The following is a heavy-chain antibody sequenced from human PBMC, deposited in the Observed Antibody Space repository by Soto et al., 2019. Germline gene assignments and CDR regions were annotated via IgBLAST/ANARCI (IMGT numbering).Heavy chain of an antibody. CDR1: GGAFSGYY. V-gene: IGHV4-34*01. CDR3: ARDSNCSTIDY. D-gene: IGHD1-7*01. Sequence: PSETLSLTCAVYGGAFSGYYWTWVRQAPGKGLEWIGEKEHGGSTTYNPSLKSRVTISVDTSKNQFSLKLSSVTAADTAVYYCARDSNCSTIDYWGQGTLVTVSS. J-gene: IGHJ4*02. CDR2: KEHGGST.